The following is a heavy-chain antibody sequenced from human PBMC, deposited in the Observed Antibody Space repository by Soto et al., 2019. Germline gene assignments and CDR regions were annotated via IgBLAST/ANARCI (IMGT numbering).Heavy chain of an antibody. D-gene: IGHD1-26*01. J-gene: IGHJ6*02. CDR2: FYPGDSDI. Sequence: GESLKISCTGSGYSFSRYWIGWVRQMPGKGLGRMGTFYPGDSDIRYSPSCPGQVTISADTSISTAYLLWSSLKASDTAIYYCARRRGSGSDYYYNYGMGVWGQGTTVTVSS. CDR1: GYSFSRYW. V-gene: IGHV5-51*01. CDR3: ARRRGSGSDYYYNYGMGV.